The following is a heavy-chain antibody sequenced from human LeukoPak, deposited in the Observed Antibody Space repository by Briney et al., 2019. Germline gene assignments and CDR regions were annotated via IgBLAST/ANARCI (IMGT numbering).Heavy chain of an antibody. D-gene: IGHD3-10*01. V-gene: IGHV5-51*01. Sequence: GESLKISCQGSGYSFTTYWIGWVRQMPGKGLECMGIIYPGGSDTRYSPSFQGQVTISADKSINPAYLQWSSLKASDTAMYYCARLGTYWSNYYFEYWGQGTLVTVSS. J-gene: IGHJ4*02. CDR1: GYSFTTYW. CDR3: ARLGTYWSNYYFEY. CDR2: IYPGGSDT.